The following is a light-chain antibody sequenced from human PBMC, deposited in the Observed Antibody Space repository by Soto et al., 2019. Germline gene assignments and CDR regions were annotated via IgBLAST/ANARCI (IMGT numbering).Light chain of an antibody. V-gene: IGKV1-5*01. CDR3: QQYKNYSPST. J-gene: IGKJ2*01. CDR2: DAS. Sequence: DIEMTQSPSTLSASVGDRVTVTCRASQSIGNLLAWYQQKPGKAPNLLISDASNLESGVPSRFSGSGSETEFTLTITSLQPEDFATYYCQQYKNYSPSTFGQGTKLEIK. CDR1: QSIGNL.